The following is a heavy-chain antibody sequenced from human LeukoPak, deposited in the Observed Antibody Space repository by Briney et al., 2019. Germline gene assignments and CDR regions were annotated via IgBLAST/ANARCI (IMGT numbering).Heavy chain of an antibody. J-gene: IGHJ4*02. CDR3: ARSKAYCDSSGYYYVPFDY. CDR1: GYTFTSYG. Sequence: GASVKVSCKASGYTFTSYGISWVRQAPGQGLEWMGWISAYNGNTNYAQKLQGRVTMTTDTSTSTAYMELRSLRSDDTAVYYCARSKAYCDSSGYYYVPFDYWGQGTLVTVSS. V-gene: IGHV1-18*01. CDR2: ISAYNGNT. D-gene: IGHD3-22*01.